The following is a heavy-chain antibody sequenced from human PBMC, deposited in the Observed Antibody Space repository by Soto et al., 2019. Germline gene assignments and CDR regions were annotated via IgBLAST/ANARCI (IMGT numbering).Heavy chain of an antibody. V-gene: IGHV4-34*01. CDR2: INHSGST. Sequence: PXGTLSLTCAVYGGSFSGYYWSWIRQPPGKGLEWIGEINHSGSTNYNPSLKSRVTISVDTSKNQFPLKLSSVTAADTAVYYCARVVVEMATIYYYYGMDVWGQGTTVTVS. J-gene: IGHJ6*02. D-gene: IGHD5-12*01. CDR1: GGSFSGYY. CDR3: ARVVVEMATIYYYYGMDV.